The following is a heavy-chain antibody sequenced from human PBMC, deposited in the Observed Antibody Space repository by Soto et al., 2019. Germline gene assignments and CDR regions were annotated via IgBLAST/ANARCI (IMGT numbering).Heavy chain of an antibody. Sequence: ASVKVSCKASGGTFSSYAISWVRQAPGQGLEWMGGIIPIFGTANYAQKFQGRVTITADESTSTAYMELSSLRSEDTAVYYCARVPDIVVVPAAILTNYYYGMDVWGQGTTVTVSS. CDR1: GGTFSSYA. V-gene: IGHV1-69*13. J-gene: IGHJ6*02. D-gene: IGHD2-2*02. CDR2: IIPIFGTA. CDR3: ARVPDIVVVPAAILTNYYYGMDV.